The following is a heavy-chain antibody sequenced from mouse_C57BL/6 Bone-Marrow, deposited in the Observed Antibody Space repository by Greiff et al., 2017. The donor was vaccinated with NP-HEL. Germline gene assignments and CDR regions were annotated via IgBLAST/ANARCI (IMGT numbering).Heavy chain of an antibody. CDR3: AKETPPSDAMDY. CDR2: ISDGGSYT. V-gene: IGHV5-4*01. Sequence: EVKLVESGGGLVKPGGSLKLSCAASGFTFSSYAMSWVRQTPEKRLEWVATISDGGSYTYYPDNVKGRFTISRDNAKNNLYLQMSHLKSEDTAMYYCAKETPPSDAMDYWGQGPSVTVSS. J-gene: IGHJ4*01. CDR1: GFTFSSYA.